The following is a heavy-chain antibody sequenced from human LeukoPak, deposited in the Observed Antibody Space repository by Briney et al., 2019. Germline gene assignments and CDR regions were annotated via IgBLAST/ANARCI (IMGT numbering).Heavy chain of an antibody. D-gene: IGHD3-3*01. V-gene: IGHV1-8*02. CDR1: GYTFTSYD. CDR2: MNPNSGNT. CDR3: ARGPRMLRFLDRYMDV. J-gene: IGHJ6*03. Sequence: ASVKVSCKASGYTFTSYDINWVRQATGQGLEWMGWMNPNSGNTGYAQKFQGRVTITRNTSISTAYMELSSLRSEDTAVYYCARGPRMLRFLDRYMDVWGKGTTVTVSS.